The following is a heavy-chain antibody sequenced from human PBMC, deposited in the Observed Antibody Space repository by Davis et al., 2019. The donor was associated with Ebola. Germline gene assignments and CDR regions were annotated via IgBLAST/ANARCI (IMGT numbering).Heavy chain of an antibody. J-gene: IGHJ5*02. CDR3: ARGKWFDP. Sequence: ASVKVSCKASGYTFTAYYLHWVRQAPGQGLEWMGRISPNTGGTNYAQKFQGRVTMTRDTSISTAYMELSSLRSDDTAVYYCARGKWFDPWGQGTLVSVTS. CDR1: GYTFTAYY. CDR2: ISPNTGGT. V-gene: IGHV1-2*06.